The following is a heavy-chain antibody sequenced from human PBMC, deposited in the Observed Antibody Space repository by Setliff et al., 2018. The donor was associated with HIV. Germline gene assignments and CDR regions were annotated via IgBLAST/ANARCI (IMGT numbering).Heavy chain of an antibody. CDR3: AKDPQVHGQYDSGYYLKH. D-gene: IGHD6-25*01. V-gene: IGHV3-30*02. CDR1: GFTFSSYG. CDR2: IRYDGSNT. J-gene: IGHJ1*01. Sequence: PGGSLRLSCAASGFTFSSYGLYCVRQATAKGLEWVAFIRYDGSNTDYVDSVKGRFTISRDNSKDTLYLQMNSLRAEDTAWYYCAKDPQVHGQYDSGYYLKHWGRGTLVTVSS.